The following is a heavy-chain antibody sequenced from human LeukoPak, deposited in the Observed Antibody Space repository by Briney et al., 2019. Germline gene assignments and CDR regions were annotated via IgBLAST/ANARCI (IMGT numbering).Heavy chain of an antibody. CDR2: ISPSGST. CDR1: GGSINGGNCY. CDR3: ARWDFGVGHDY. V-gene: IGHV4-61*02. D-gene: IGHD3-3*01. J-gene: IGHJ4*02. Sequence: SQTLSLTCTVSGGSINGGNCYWTWLRQPAGKGLEWIGRISPSGSTNYNPSLKSRVTISVDTSKNQFSLKLSSVTAADTAVYYCARWDFGVGHDYWGQGTLVTVSS.